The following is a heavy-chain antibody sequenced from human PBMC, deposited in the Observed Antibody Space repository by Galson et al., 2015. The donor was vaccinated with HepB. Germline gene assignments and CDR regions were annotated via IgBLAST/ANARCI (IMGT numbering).Heavy chain of an antibody. D-gene: IGHD6-19*01. Sequence: SLRLSCAASGFTFSDYYMSWIRQAPGKGLEWVSYISSSGSTIYYSDSVKGRFTISRDNAKNSLYLQMNSLRAEDTAVYYCARTSEQWLVSAFDIWGQGTMVTVSS. J-gene: IGHJ3*02. CDR1: GFTFSDYY. CDR3: ARTSEQWLVSAFDI. CDR2: ISSSGSTI. V-gene: IGHV3-11*01.